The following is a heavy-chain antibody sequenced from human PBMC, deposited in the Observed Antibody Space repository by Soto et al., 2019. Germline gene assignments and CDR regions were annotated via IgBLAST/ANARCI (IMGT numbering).Heavy chain of an antibody. V-gene: IGHV4-31*03. CDR2: IFYSGTT. CDR1: GGSINSGGYY. Sequence: QVQLQESGPGLVKPSQTLSLTCSVAGGSINSGGYYWTWIRQQPGKGLERIGNIFYSGTTSYNPSLKSRLTISIDTSKTHFSLKRISVTAADTAVYYCARNSISKKIDYWGQGTRVTVSS. D-gene: IGHD3-22*01. J-gene: IGHJ4*02. CDR3: ARNSISKKIDY.